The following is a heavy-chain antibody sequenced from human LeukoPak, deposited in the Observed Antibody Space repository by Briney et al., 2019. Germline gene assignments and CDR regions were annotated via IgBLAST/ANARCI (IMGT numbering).Heavy chain of an antibody. CDR2: INQDGTEK. CDR3: AKAPARCTNGVCYSARGDY. D-gene: IGHD2-8*01. V-gene: IGHV3-7*03. Sequence: GGSLRLSCAASGFPFSTYWMSWVRQAPGKGLEWVANINQDGTEKYYVDSVKGRFTISRDNSKNTLYLQMNSLRAEDTAVYYCAKAPARCTNGVCYSARGDYWGQGTLVTVSS. J-gene: IGHJ4*02. CDR1: GFPFSTYW.